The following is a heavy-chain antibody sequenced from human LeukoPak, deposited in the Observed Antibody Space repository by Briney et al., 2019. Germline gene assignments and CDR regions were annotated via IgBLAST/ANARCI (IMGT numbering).Heavy chain of an antibody. CDR1: GFTFSNYA. CDR2: ISGNGIST. CDR3: AKDHRSSTLPFGY. Sequence: GGSLRLSCAVSGFTFSNYAMSWVRQAPGKGLVWVSSISGNGISTYYADSVKGRFTISRDNSKNTLYLQMNSLKAEDTAVYYCAKDHRSSTLPFGYWGQGALVTVSS. D-gene: IGHD3-16*02. J-gene: IGHJ4*02. V-gene: IGHV3-23*01.